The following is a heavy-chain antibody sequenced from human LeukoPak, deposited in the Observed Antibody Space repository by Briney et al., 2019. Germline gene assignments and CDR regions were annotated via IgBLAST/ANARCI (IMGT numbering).Heavy chain of an antibody. CDR3: ARGLGYCSSTSCKYNWFDP. CDR2: INHSGST. D-gene: IGHD2-2*01. J-gene: IGHJ5*02. Sequence: SETLSLTCTVSGGSISSSSYYWGWIRQPPGKGLEWIGEINHSGSTNYNPSLKSRVTISVDTSKNQFSLKLSSMTAADTAVYYCARGLGYCSSTSCKYNWFDPWGQGTLVTVSS. CDR1: GGSISSSSYY. V-gene: IGHV4-39*07.